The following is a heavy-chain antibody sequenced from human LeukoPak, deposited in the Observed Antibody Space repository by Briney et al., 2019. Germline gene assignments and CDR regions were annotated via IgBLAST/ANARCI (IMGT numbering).Heavy chain of an antibody. J-gene: IGHJ4*02. Sequence: GGSLRLFCAASGFTFSSNALNWVRQDPGKGLEWVSLISGGGGSTYYADSVKGRFTISRDNSKNTPYLQMNSLRDGDTASYYCAKAQAVFGAPLDYWGQRTLVTVSS. CDR2: ISGGGGST. CDR1: GFTFSSNA. D-gene: IGHD3-3*01. V-gene: IGHV3-23*01. CDR3: AKAQAVFGAPLDY.